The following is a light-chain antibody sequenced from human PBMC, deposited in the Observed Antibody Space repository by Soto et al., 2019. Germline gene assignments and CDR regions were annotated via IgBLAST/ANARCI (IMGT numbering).Light chain of an antibody. CDR1: QSVSIN. V-gene: IGKV3-15*01. CDR3: QQYNNWPLT. J-gene: IGKJ4*01. Sequence: ERVMTQSPATLSVSPGDRATLSCRASQSVSINLAWYQQKPGQAPRLLIYGASTRATGIPARFSGSGSGTEFTLTISSLPSEDFAVYYCQQYNNWPLTFGGGTKVEIK. CDR2: GAS.